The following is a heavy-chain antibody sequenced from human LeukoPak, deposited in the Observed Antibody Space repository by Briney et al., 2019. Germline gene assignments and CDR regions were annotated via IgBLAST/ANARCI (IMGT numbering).Heavy chain of an antibody. V-gene: IGHV2-5*02. CDR1: GLSLSTSGVG. CDR3: THSSPYSYYFEY. CDR2: IYWDDDR. D-gene: IGHD2-21*01. Sequence: SGPTLVNPTQTLTLICTSSGLSLSTSGVGVGWIRQPPGKALEWLALIYWDDDRRYSPSLKSRLTVTKDTSKHQVVLIMTNVDPVDTATYYCTHSSPYSYYFEYWGQGTLVTVSS. J-gene: IGHJ4*02.